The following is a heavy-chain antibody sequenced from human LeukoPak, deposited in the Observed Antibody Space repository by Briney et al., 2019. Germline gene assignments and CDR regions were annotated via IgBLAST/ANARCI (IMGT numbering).Heavy chain of an antibody. CDR1: GSTFSSDS. D-gene: IGHD2-15*01. J-gene: IGHJ5*02. CDR3: VRGGPSTWS. Sequence: NPGGSRRLSCAAAGSTFSSDSMSWVRQAAGRVLGWVPSISSSSSYIYYADLVKGRFTISRDNAKNLLFRQMSRRRGEDTAVYYCVRGGPSTWSWGQGTLVTVSS. V-gene: IGHV3-21*01. CDR2: ISSSSSYI.